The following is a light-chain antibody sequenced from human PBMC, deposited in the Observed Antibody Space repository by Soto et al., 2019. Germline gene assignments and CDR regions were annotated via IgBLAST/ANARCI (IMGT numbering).Light chain of an antibody. CDR3: CSYTTSNTRQIV. Sequence: QSALNQPASVSGSPGQSITISCTGTSSDVGGYNYVSWYQQHPGKAPKFMIYDVSNRPSGVSNRFSGSKSGNTASLTISGLQAEDEADYYCCSYTTSNTRQIVFGTGTKVTLL. J-gene: IGLJ1*01. V-gene: IGLV2-14*01. CDR1: SSDVGGYNY. CDR2: DVS.